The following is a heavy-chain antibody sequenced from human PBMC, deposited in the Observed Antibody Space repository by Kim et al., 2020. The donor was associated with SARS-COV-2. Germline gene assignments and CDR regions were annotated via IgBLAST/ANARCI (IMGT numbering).Heavy chain of an antibody. V-gene: IGHV5-51*01. D-gene: IGHD1-26*01. Sequence: SPSFQGKVTILADKSISTAYLQWSSLKASDTAMYYCARPTYSGSSNWFDPWGQGTLVTVSS. CDR3: ARPTYSGSSNWFDP. J-gene: IGHJ5*02.